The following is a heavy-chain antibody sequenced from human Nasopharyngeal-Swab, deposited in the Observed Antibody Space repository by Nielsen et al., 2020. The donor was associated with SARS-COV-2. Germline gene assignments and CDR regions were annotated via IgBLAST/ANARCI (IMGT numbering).Heavy chain of an antibody. CDR2: IYPGDSDT. CDR3: ARRYCSSTSCYFTFDP. Sequence: KVSCKGSGYSFTSYWIGWVRQMPGKGLEWMGIIYPGDSDTRYSPSFQGQVTISADKSISTAYLQWSSLKASDTAMYYCARRYCSSTSCYFTFDPWGQGTLVTVSS. V-gene: IGHV5-51*01. D-gene: IGHD2-2*01. J-gene: IGHJ5*02. CDR1: GYSFTSYW.